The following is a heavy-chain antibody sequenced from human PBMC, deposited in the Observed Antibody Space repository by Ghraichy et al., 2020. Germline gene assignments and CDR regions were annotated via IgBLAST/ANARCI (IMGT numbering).Heavy chain of an antibody. CDR3: ARGMAGYDFWSGYYGWRGYYYYYYMDV. Sequence: ASVKVSCKASGYTFTSYYMHWVRQAPGQGLEWMGIINPSGGSTSYAQKFQGRVTMTRDTSTSTVYMELSSLRSEDTAVYYCARGMAGYDFWSGYYGWRGYYYYYYMDVWGKGTTVTVSS. CDR1: GYTFTSYY. J-gene: IGHJ6*03. V-gene: IGHV1-46*01. CDR2: INPSGGST. D-gene: IGHD3-3*01.